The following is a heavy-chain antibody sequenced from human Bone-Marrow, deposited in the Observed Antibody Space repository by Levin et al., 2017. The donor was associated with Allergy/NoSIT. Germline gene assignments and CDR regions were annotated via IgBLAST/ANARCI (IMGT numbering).Heavy chain of an antibody. CDR2: IDPKTGAT. Sequence: ASVKVSCRASGYTFTGYYMHWVRQAPGQGLDWMGWIDPKTGATNSAQKFQGRVTMTNDASISTAYMEPSSLRSDDTAVYYCARAVFGEVIDYWGQGTLVPVSS. D-gene: IGHD3-16*02. J-gene: IGHJ4*02. V-gene: IGHV1-2*02. CDR1: GYTFTGYY. CDR3: ARAVFGEVIDY.